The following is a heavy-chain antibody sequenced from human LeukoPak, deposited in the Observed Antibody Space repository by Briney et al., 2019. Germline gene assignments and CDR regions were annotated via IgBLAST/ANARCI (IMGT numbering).Heavy chain of an antibody. Sequence: PSQTLSLTCTVSGGSITSDSYFWSWIRQPAGKGLEWIGRIYTCGSTNYNPSLKSRVTISVDTSKNQFSLNLSSVTAADTAVYYCARENDFWSGYLDYWGQGTLVTVSS. CDR3: ARENDFWSGYLDY. CDR2: IYTCGST. V-gene: IGHV4-61*02. J-gene: IGHJ4*02. D-gene: IGHD3-3*01. CDR1: GGSITSDSYF.